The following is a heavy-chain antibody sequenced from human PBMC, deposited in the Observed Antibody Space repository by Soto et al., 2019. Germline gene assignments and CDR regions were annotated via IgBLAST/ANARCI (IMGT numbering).Heavy chain of an antibody. D-gene: IGHD1-1*01. CDR1: GFTFSDHY. CDR2: IRNRLYGYTT. V-gene: IGHV3-72*01. CDR3: VTSRPNNNWSGFDY. Sequence: EVQLVESGGGLVQPGGSLRLSCGASGFTFSDHYMDWVRQAPGKGLEWVGRIRNRLYGYTTVYAASVKGRFTISRDESKSSVFLQITSPRTEDTAVYYCVTSRPNNNWSGFDYWGQGTLVTVSS. J-gene: IGHJ4*02.